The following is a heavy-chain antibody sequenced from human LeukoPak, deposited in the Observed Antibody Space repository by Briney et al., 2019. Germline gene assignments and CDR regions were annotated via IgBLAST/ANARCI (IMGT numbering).Heavy chain of an antibody. CDR1: GGTFSSYA. V-gene: IGHV1-69*04. Sequence: GSSVTVSCKASGGTFSSYAISWVRQAPGQGLEWMGRIIPILGIANYAQKFQGRVTITADKSTSTAYMELSSLRSEDTAVYYCARAGYTAMEQVDYWGQGTLVTVSS. CDR3: ARAGYTAMEQVDY. D-gene: IGHD5-18*01. CDR2: IIPILGIA. J-gene: IGHJ4*02.